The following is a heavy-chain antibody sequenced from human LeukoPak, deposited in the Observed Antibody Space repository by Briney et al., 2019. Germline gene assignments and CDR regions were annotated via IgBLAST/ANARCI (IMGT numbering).Heavy chain of an antibody. Sequence: ASVKVSCKASGGTFSSYAISWVRQAPGKGLEWMGGFDPEDGETIYAQKFQGRVTMTEDTSTDTAYMELSSLRSEDTAVYYCATDLGLGLTGYSPPLLGYYYMDVWGKGTTVTVSS. CDR3: ATDLGLGLTGYSPPLLGYYYMDV. V-gene: IGHV1-24*01. D-gene: IGHD3-9*01. J-gene: IGHJ6*03. CDR2: FDPEDGET. CDR1: GGTFSSYA.